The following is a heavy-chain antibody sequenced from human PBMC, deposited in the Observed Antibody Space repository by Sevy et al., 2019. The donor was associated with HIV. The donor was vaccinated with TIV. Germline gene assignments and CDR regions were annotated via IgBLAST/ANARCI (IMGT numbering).Heavy chain of an antibody. Sequence: GGSLRLSCKASGFSFTDFWMQWVCQVPGKGPEWVANINQDGSGMYYVDSVKGRFTISRDNAESALYLQMHGLRAEDAATYFCARRYFDLWGQGTVVTVSS. CDR2: INQDGSGM. V-gene: IGHV3-7*01. J-gene: IGHJ4*02. CDR3: ARRYFDL. CDR1: GFSFTDFW.